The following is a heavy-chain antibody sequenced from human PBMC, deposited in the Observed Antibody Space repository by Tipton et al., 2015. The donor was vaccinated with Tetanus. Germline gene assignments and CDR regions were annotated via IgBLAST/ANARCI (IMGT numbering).Heavy chain of an antibody. CDR2: IIPASGAT. Sequence: QLVQSGAEVKKPGSSVKVSCKSSGGPFYKHGIDWVRQALGQGLEWMGGIIPASGATNYAHKFQGRVTMTADVSTTTVHMELSNLRSDDTAVYYCVRDRAAAGGSDYWGQGTLVTV. D-gene: IGHD6-25*01. CDR1: GGPFYKHG. V-gene: IGHV1-69*01. CDR3: VRDRAAAGGSDY. J-gene: IGHJ4*02.